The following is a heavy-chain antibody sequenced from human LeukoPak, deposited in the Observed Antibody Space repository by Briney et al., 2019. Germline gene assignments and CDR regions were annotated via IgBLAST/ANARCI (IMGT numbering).Heavy chain of an antibody. CDR1: GVSISSSSYY. J-gene: IGHJ4*01. Sequence: SETLSLTCNVSGVSISSSSYYWGWIRQPPGKGLEWIGSIYSSGRTYYNSSLKSRVTISIDTSKNQVSLKMSSVTAADTAVYYCAKSGGYGLIDYWGQGTLVTVSS. CDR2: IYSSGRT. V-gene: IGHV4-39*01. CDR3: AKSGGYGLIDY. D-gene: IGHD6-25*01.